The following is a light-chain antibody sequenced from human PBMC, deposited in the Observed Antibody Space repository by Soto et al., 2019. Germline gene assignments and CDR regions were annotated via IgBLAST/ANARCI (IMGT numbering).Light chain of an antibody. CDR1: ERIYSAY. V-gene: IGKV3-20*01. Sequence: EVVLTQSPGTLSLSRGERATLSCRASERIYSAYLGWYQQKPGQAPRXIIYGTSSRDTGIPDRFSGSGSGTEFTLTISRLEPEDFAVYYCQQYGNSTITFGQGTRLEIK. CDR2: GTS. CDR3: QQYGNSTIT. J-gene: IGKJ5*01.